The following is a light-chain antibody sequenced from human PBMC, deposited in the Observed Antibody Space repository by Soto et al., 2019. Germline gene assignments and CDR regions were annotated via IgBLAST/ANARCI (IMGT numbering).Light chain of an antibody. Sequence: DIVMTQSPDSLTVSLGERATIHCKSSHSLLDTSNKKNSVVWYQQKPGQPPKVLIYWASTRESGVPDRFSGSGSGTDFTLTISSLQPEDFATYYCQQSYSTPGPFTFGPGTKVDIK. J-gene: IGKJ3*01. V-gene: IGKV4-1*01. CDR2: WAS. CDR3: QQSYSTPGPFT. CDR1: HSLLDTSNKKNS.